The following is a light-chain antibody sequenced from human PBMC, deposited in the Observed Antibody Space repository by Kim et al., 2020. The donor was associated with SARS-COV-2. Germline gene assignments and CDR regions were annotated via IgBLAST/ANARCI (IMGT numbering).Light chain of an antibody. J-gene: IGKJ3*01. V-gene: IGKV3-20*01. Sequence: SPGERATLSCRVSQSVSSTYLAWYQQKPGQAPRLLIYAASSRATGIPDRFSGSGSGTDFTLTISRLEPEDFAVYYCQQYGSSLLTFGPGTKVDIK. CDR3: QQYGSSLLT. CDR1: QSVSSTY. CDR2: AAS.